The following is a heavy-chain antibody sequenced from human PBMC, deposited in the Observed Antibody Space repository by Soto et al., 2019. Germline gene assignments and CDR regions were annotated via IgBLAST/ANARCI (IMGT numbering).Heavy chain of an antibody. Sequence: GESLKITCKGSGYYFPSYWIVWVRQMPGKGLEXMGIXXXGXSXTXYXXXFQGQVTISADRSISTAYLQWSSLKPSDTAMYYCARQGNGAEGFDYWGQGTLVTVSS. CDR3: ARQGNGAEGFDY. CDR1: GYYFPSYW. D-gene: IGHD4-17*01. CDR2: XXXGXSXT. J-gene: IGHJ4*02. V-gene: IGHV5-51*01.